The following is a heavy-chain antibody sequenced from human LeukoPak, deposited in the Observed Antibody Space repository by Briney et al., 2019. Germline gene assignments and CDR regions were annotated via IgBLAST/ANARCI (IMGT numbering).Heavy chain of an antibody. CDR3: ARDGGGLDKYTPDY. V-gene: IGHV3-21*04. D-gene: IGHD3-16*01. CDR1: GFTFSSYS. CDR2: ISSSSSYI. Sequence: GGSLRLSCAASGFTFSSYSMNWVRQAPGKGLEWVSSISSSSSYIYYADSVKGRFTISRDNAKKSLYLQMNSLRADDTAVYHCARDGGGLDKYTPDYWGQGTLVTVSS. J-gene: IGHJ4*02.